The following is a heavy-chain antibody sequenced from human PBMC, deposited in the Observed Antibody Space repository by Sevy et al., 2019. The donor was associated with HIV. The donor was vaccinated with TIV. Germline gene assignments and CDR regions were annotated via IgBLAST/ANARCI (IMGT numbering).Heavy chain of an antibody. D-gene: IGHD1-26*01. CDR1: GGSITSLY. J-gene: IGHJ4*02. CDR2: IYYNGHI. Sequence: SETLSLTCTVSGGSITSLYWNWIRQPPGKGLEWIANIYYNGHINYNPSLKSRVTLSLDTSKNQFSLRLSSVTAADTAMYYCALAKAWGRGYSWGQGTLVTDSS. V-gene: IGHV4-59*08. CDR3: ALAKAWGRGYS.